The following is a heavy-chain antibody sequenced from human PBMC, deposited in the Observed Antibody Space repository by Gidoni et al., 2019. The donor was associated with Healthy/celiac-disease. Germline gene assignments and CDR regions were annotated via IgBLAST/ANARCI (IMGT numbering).Heavy chain of an antibody. J-gene: IGHJ4*02. CDR1: GFTFSSYA. Sequence: QVQLVESGGGVVQPGRPLRLSCAASGFTFSSYAMHWVRQAPGKGLEWGAVISYDGSNKYYAESVKGRFTISRDNSKNTLYLQMNSLRAEDTAVYYCARGGYDYWGQGTLVTVSS. CDR3: ARGGYDY. D-gene: IGHD5-12*01. CDR2: ISYDGSNK. V-gene: IGHV3-30-3*01.